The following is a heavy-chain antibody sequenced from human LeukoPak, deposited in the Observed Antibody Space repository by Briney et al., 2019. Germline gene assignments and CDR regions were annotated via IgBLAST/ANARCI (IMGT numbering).Heavy chain of an antibody. J-gene: IGHJ4*02. CDR3: ATLGIAAAGTGVFGFYNY. D-gene: IGHD6-13*01. V-gene: IGHV1-24*01. CDR1: GYTLTELS. Sequence: ASVKVSYKVSGYTLTELSMHWVRQAPGKGLEWMGGFDPEDGETIYAQKFQGRVTMTEDTSTDTAYMELSSLRSEDTAVYYCATLGIAAAGTGVFGFYNYWGQGTLVTVSS. CDR2: FDPEDGET.